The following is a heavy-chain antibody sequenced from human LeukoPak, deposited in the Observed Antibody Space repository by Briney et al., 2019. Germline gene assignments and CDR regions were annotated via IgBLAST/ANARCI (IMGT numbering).Heavy chain of an antibody. D-gene: IGHD5-18*01. CDR2: ISYDGSNK. Sequence: GGSLRLSCAASGFTFSSYAMHWVRQASGKGLEWVAVISYDGSNKYYADSVKGRFTISRDNSKNTLYLQMNSLRAEDTAVYYCARSPWDTAMVAWGQGTLVTVSS. CDR1: GFTFSSYA. J-gene: IGHJ4*02. V-gene: IGHV3-30-3*01. CDR3: ARSPWDTAMVA.